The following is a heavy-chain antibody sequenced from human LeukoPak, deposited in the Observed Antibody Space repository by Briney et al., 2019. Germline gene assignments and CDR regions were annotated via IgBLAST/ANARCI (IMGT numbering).Heavy chain of an antibody. V-gene: IGHV3-23*01. CDR2: ISGSGGNT. CDR1: GFTFSSYA. D-gene: IGHD3-22*01. CDR3: ARGELRTMIVVD. J-gene: IGHJ4*02. Sequence: GGSLRLSCAASGFTFSSYAMSWVRQAPGKWLEWVSAISGSGGNTYYADSVKGRFTISRDNSENTLYLQMNSLRAEDTAVYYCARGELRTMIVVDWGQGTLVTVSS.